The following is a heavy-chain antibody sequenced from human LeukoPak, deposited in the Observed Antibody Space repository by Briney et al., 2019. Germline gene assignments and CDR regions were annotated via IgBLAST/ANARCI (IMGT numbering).Heavy chain of an antibody. V-gene: IGHV4-39*01. J-gene: IGHJ4*02. D-gene: IGHD1-26*01. CDR3: ARSNDPWSLALFDY. CDR1: GGSISSSSYY. Sequence: PSETLSLTCTVSGGSISSSSYYWGWIRQPPGTGPEWIGSIYYSGSTYYNPSLKSRVTISVDTSKNQFSLKLSSVTAADTAVYYCARSNDPWSLALFDYWGQGTLVTVSS. CDR2: IYYSGST.